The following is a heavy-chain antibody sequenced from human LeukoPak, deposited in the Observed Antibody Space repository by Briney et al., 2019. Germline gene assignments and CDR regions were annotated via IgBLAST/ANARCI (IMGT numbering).Heavy chain of an antibody. J-gene: IGHJ3*01. CDR3: TTDAPYYYGSGTRTDAFDL. D-gene: IGHD3-10*01. V-gene: IGHV3-15*01. Sequence: GGSLRLSCAASGFTFSDAWMYWVRQPLAKGLEWVGRIKSKTDGGTTDYAAPVKGRFTISRDDSKNTLYLQMNSLKTEDTAVYYCTTDAPYYYGSGTRTDAFDLWGQGTMVTASS. CDR2: IKSKTDGGTT. CDR1: GFTFSDAW.